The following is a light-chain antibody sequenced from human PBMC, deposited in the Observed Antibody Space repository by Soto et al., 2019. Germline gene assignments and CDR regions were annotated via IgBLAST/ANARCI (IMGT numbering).Light chain of an antibody. CDR1: QSVNSY. V-gene: IGKV3-11*01. J-gene: IGKJ5*01. CDR3: QQRRSWPIT. Sequence: EIVLTQSPATLSLSPGERATLSCRASQSVNSYLAWYQHKPGQAPRLIIYEASNRATGIPPRFSGSGSGTDFTLTISSLEPEDFAVYYCQQRRSWPITFGQGTRLEIK. CDR2: EAS.